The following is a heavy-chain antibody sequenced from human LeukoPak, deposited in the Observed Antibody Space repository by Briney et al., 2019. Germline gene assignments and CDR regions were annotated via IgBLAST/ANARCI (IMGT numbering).Heavy chain of an antibody. D-gene: IGHD3-10*01. CDR1: GGSISSYY. V-gene: IGHV4-59*08. J-gene: IGHJ6*02. CDR2: IYYSGST. CDR3: ARHLGSGTGMDV. Sequence: SETLSLTCTVAGGSISSYYWSWIRQPPGKGLEWLGYIYYSGSTNYNPSLKSRVTISVDTSKNQFSLKLSSVTAADTAVYYCARHLGSGTGMDVWGQGTTVTVSS.